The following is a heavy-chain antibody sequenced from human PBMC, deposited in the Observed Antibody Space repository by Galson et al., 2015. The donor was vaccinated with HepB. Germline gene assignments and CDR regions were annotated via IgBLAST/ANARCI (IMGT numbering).Heavy chain of an antibody. J-gene: IGHJ1*01. CDR1: GFTFSSYA. CDR3: AKWYRGDYDCSAVGH. V-gene: IGHV3-23*01. Sequence: SLRLSCAASGFTFSSYAMNWVRQAPGKGPEWVSGISAGGHNTHYVDSVKGRFTISRDDSKNTLFLQMNSLRAEDTAVYHCAKWYRGDYDCSAVGHWGQGTLVTVSS. CDR2: ISAGGHNT. D-gene: IGHD3-22*01.